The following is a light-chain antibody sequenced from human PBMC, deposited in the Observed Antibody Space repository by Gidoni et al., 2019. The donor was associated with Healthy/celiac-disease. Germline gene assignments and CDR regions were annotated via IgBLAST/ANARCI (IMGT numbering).Light chain of an antibody. CDR1: SSDVGGYNY. J-gene: IGLJ2*01. CDR2: DVS. V-gene: IGLV2-14*01. Sequence: QSALTQPASVSGSPGQSITISCTRTSSDVGGYNYVSWYQQHPGKAPKLMIYDVSNRPSGVSNRFSGSKSGNTASLTISGLQAEDEADYYCSSYTSSSTSVVFGGGTKLTV. CDR3: SSYTSSSTSVV.